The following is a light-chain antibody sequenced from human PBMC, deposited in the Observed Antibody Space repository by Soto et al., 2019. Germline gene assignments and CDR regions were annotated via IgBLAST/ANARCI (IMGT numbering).Light chain of an antibody. CDR2: YDD. Sequence: QSVLTQPPSVSGAPRQRVTISCSGSSSNIGNKPVNWYQQLPGKSPKLLIYYDDLLPSGVSDRFSGSKSVTSASLAISGLQSEDEADYYCATWDDSLNKEVFGGGTKLTVL. J-gene: IGLJ2*01. CDR1: SSNIGNKP. CDR3: ATWDDSLNKEV. V-gene: IGLV1-36*01.